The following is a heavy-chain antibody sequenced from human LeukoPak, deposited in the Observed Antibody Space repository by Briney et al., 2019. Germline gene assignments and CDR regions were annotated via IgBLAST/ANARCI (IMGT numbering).Heavy chain of an antibody. CDR2: MNPNSGNT. D-gene: IGHD2-15*01. V-gene: IGHV1-8*01. Sequence: ASVKVSCKASGHTFTSYDINWVRQATGQGLEWMGWMNPNSGNTGYAQKFQGRVTMTRNTSISTAYMELSSLRSEDTAVYYCARGDSQSRYCSGGRCYGELIDYWGQGTLVTVSS. CDR3: ARGDSQSRYCSGGRCYGELIDY. CDR1: GHTFTSYD. J-gene: IGHJ4*02.